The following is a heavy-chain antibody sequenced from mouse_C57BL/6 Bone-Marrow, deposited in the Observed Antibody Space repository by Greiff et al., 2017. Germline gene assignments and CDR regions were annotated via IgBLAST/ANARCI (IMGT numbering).Heavy chain of an antibody. CDR2: INSDGGST. CDR3: ARLEDGYYGFFAY. Sequence: EVKLMESGGGLVQPGESLKLSCESNEYAFPSHDMSWVRKTPEKRLELVAAINSDGGSTYYPDTMERRFIISRDNTKKTLYLQMSSLRSEDTALYYCARLEDGYYGFFAYWGQGTLVTVSA. CDR1: EYAFPSHD. V-gene: IGHV5-2*01. D-gene: IGHD2-3*01. J-gene: IGHJ3*01.